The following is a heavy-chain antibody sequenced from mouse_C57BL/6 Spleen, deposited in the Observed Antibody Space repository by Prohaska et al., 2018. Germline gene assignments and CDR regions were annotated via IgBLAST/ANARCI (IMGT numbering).Heavy chain of an antibody. J-gene: IGHJ2*01. Sequence: QVQLQLSGAELVRPGASVTLSSKSSGYTFTDYDMPCLKQTPVHGLEWIVAIDPETGGTAYNQKCKGKAILTADKSSSTAYMELRSLTSEDAAVYYCTRTKVGEGYWGQGTTLTVSS. D-gene: IGHD1-1*01. CDR3: TRTKVGEGY. CDR1: GYTFTDYD. V-gene: IGHV1-15*01. CDR2: IDPETGGT.